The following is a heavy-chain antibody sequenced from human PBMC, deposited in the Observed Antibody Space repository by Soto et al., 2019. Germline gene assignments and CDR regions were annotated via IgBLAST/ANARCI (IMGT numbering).Heavy chain of an antibody. J-gene: IGHJ5*02. CDR3: AKGGMVVQASSRLHNWFDP. D-gene: IGHD2-2*01. Sequence: GGSLRLSCAASGFTFSSYAMSWVRQAPGKGLEWVSAISGSGGSTYYADSVKGRFTISRDNSKNTLYLQMKSLRAEDTAVYYCAKGGMVVQASSRLHNWFDPWGQGTLVTVSS. V-gene: IGHV3-23*01. CDR1: GFTFSSYA. CDR2: ISGSGGST.